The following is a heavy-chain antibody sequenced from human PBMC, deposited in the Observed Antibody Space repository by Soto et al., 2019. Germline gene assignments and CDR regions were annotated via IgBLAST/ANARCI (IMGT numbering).Heavy chain of an antibody. J-gene: IGHJ4*02. CDR1: GFIFRSYG. Sequence: ESGGGVVQPGRSLRLSCAASGFIFRSYGMHWVRQAPGKGLEWVAAIAYDGADTYYLDSVKGRFTISRDNSKDTLHLQMNSLRVEDTAVYYCAKGGGYCSIGSCRTDYWGQGTLVTSPQ. D-gene: IGHD2-15*01. CDR2: IAYDGADT. V-gene: IGHV3-30*18. CDR3: AKGGGYCSIGSCRTDY.